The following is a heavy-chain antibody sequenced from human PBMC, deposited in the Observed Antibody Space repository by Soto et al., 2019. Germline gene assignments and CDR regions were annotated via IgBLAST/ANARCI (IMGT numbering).Heavy chain of an antibody. D-gene: IGHD2-21*01. CDR3: ARDQIARPQFDY. Sequence: PSETLSLTCAVSGASISSYYWSWIRQPPGKGLEWIGYIYYIGSANYNPSLKSRVSISIDTSKNQFSLKLSSVTAADTAVYYCARDQIARPQFDYWGQGTLVTVS. CDR1: GASISSYY. V-gene: IGHV4-59*01. J-gene: IGHJ4*02. CDR2: IYYIGSA.